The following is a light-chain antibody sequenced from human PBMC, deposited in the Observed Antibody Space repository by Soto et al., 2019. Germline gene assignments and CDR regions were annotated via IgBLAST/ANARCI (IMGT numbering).Light chain of an antibody. V-gene: IGLV2-14*03. CDR3: SSYTSSITHV. Sequence: QSALTQPASVSGSPGQSITISCTGTSSDVGGYNYVSWYQQHPGKAPKLMIYDVSNRPSGVSNRFSGSKSGNTASLTISGLQAEDGAAYYCSSYTSSITHVFGGGTKLTVL. CDR2: DVS. J-gene: IGLJ2*01. CDR1: SSDVGGYNY.